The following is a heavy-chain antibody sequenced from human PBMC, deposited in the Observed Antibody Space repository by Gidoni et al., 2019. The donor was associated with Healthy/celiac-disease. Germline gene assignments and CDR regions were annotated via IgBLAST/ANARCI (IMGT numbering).Heavy chain of an antibody. J-gene: IGHJ6*02. Sequence: EVQLVESGGGLVQPGRSLRLACAASGFTFADYAMHWVRQAPGKGLEWVSGISWNSGSIGYADSVKGRFTISRDNAKNSLYLQMNSLRAEDTALYYCAKGRQGAAAGSIRVGMDVWGQGTTVTVSS. V-gene: IGHV3-9*01. CDR3: AKGRQGAAAGSIRVGMDV. CDR2: ISWNSGSI. D-gene: IGHD6-13*01. CDR1: GFTFADYA.